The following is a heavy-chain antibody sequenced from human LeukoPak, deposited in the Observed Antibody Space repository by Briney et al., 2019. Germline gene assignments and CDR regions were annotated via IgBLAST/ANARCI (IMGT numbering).Heavy chain of an antibody. J-gene: IGHJ4*02. V-gene: IGHV3-7*01. CDR3: VRALGSSSADY. CDR2: IKQDGSEK. Sequence: GGSLRLSCAASGFTFTHSWMSWVRQAPGKGLEWVANIKQDGSEKYYVHSVEGRFTISRDNAKNSVSLQMNSLRGEDTAVYYCVRALGSSSADYWGQGTLVTVSS. CDR1: GFTFTHSW. D-gene: IGHD6-6*01.